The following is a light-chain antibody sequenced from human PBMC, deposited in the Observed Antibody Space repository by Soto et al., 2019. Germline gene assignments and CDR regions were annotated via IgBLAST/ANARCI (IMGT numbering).Light chain of an antibody. V-gene: IGLV8-61*01. CDR2: STN. CDR3: VLYLGGGPGV. J-gene: IGLJ3*02. CDR1: SGSVSASYY. Sequence: QTVVTQEPSFSVSPGGTVTLTCGLNSGSVSASYYPSWYQQTPGQAPRTLIYSTNTRSSGVPDRFSGSILGNKAALTITGAQADDESIYYCVLYLGGGPGVFGGGTKLTVL.